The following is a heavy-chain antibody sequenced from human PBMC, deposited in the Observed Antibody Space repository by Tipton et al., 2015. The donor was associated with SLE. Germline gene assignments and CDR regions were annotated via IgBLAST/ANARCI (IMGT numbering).Heavy chain of an antibody. CDR3: ARDTGDAFDI. V-gene: IGHV4-59*11. Sequence: TLSLTCTVSGGSISSHYWSWIQQPPGKGLEWIGYIYYSGSTNYNPSLKSRVTISVDTSKNQFSLKLSSVTAADTAVYYCARDTGDAFDIWGQGTMVTVSS. J-gene: IGHJ3*02. CDR1: GGSISSHY. CDR2: IYYSGST.